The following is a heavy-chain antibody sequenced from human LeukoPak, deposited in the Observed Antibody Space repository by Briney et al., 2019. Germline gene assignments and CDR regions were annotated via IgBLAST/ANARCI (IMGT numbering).Heavy chain of an antibody. CDR1: GFTFSSYA. V-gene: IGHV3-23*01. CDR3: AKSPHIRTIAVAGLDY. D-gene: IGHD6-19*01. J-gene: IGHJ4*02. Sequence: PGGSLRLSCAASGFTFSSYAMSWVRQAPGKGLEWVSAISGSGGSTYYVGSVKGRFTISRDNSKNTLYLQMNSLRAEDTAVYYCAKSPHIRTIAVAGLDYWGQGTLVTVSS. CDR2: ISGSGGST.